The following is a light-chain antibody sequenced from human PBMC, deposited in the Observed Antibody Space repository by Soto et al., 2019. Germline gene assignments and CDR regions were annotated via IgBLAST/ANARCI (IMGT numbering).Light chain of an antibody. CDR2: YAS. Sequence: DIVLTQSPATLSLSPGDRATLACRASQGVSSYFGWYKQKPGQAPRLLSXYASKRATGIPARFSGSGSGTDFTLTISSLDAEEFAVCYCQQRSNWSFGQGTRLEIK. J-gene: IGKJ5*01. CDR3: QQRSNWS. CDR1: QGVSSY. V-gene: IGKV3-11*01.